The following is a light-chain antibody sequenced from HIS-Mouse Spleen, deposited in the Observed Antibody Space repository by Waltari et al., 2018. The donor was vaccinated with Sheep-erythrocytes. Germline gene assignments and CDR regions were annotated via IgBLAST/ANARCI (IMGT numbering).Light chain of an antibody. Sequence: SYELTQPPSVSVSPGQTASSTCPGDKMGDKYACWYPQKPGQSPVLVIYHDSKRPSGFPERFSGSNSGNTATLTISGTQAMDAADYYCQAWDSITAVFGGGTKLTVL. V-gene: IGLV3-1*01. CDR1: KMGDKY. J-gene: IGLJ2*01. CDR2: HDS. CDR3: QAWDSITAV.